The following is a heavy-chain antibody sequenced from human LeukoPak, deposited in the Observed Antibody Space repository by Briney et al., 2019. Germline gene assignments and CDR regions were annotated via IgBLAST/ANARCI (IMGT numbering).Heavy chain of an antibody. CDR3: VRGSYCSGGSCYADLDY. CDR1: GFSISSGYY. V-gene: IGHV4-38-2*01. Sequence: SETLSLTCAVSGFSISSGYYWGWIRQPPGKGLEWIGSIYHSGSTYYNPSLKSRVTISVDTSKNQFSLKLTSETAADTAVYYCVRGSYCSGGSCYADLDYWGQGTLVTVSS. D-gene: IGHD2-15*01. J-gene: IGHJ4*02. CDR2: IYHSGST.